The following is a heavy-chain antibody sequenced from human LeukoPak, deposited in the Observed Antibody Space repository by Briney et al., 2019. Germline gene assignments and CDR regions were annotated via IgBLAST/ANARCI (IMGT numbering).Heavy chain of an antibody. D-gene: IGHD6-13*01. CDR1: GFTFSSYA. V-gene: IGHV3-23*01. Sequence: GGSQRLSCAASGFTFSSYAMSWVRQAPGKGLEWVSAISGSGGSTYYADSVKGRFTISRDNSKNTLYLQMNSLRAEDTAVYYCAKGLGIAAAGSSFDYWGQGTLVTVSS. J-gene: IGHJ4*02. CDR3: AKGLGIAAAGSSFDY. CDR2: ISGSGGST.